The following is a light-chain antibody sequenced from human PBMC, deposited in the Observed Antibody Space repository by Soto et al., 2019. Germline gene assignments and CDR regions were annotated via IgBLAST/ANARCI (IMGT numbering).Light chain of an antibody. CDR3: QVWDSRSDRYV. J-gene: IGLJ1*01. CDR2: YDS. CDR1: NIGYIS. Sequence: SYELTQPPSVSVAPGQTARITCGGNNIGYISVYWYQHKPGQAPVLVIYYDSDRPSGIPERFSGSNSGNTATLTISRVEAGDEADYYCQVWDSRSDRYVFGTGTKLTVL. V-gene: IGLV3-21*04.